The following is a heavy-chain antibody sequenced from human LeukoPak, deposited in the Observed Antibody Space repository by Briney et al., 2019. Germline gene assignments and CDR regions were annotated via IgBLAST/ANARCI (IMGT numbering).Heavy chain of an antibody. V-gene: IGHV3-11*06. Sequence: GGSLRLSCAASGFIFSDYYMSWIRQAPGKGLEWVSYISSSSSYTKYADSMKGRFTISRDNAKNSLYLQMNSLRAEDTAVYYCARGGYYDAFDIWGQGTMVTVSS. CDR3: ARGGYYDAFDI. CDR1: GFIFSDYY. J-gene: IGHJ3*02. CDR2: ISSSSSYT. D-gene: IGHD1-26*01.